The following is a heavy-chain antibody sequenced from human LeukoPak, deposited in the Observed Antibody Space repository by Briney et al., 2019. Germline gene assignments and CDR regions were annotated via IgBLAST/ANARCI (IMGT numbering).Heavy chain of an antibody. J-gene: IGHJ4*02. CDR1: GFTFSSYW. V-gene: IGHV3-74*01. D-gene: IGHD6-6*01. Sequence: GGSLRLSCAASGFTFSSYWMHWVRQAPGKGLVWVSRINSDGSSTSYADSAKGRFTISRDNAKNTLYLQMNSLRAEDTAVYYCARDGEYGKGLFDYWGQGTLVTVSS. CDR3: ARDGEYGKGLFDY. CDR2: INSDGSST.